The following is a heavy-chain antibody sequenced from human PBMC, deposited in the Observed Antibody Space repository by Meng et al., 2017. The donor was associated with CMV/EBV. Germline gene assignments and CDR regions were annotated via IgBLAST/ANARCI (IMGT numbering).Heavy chain of an antibody. J-gene: IGHJ2*01. CDR2: IYSGGST. D-gene: IGHD3-22*01. Sequence: GEALKISCAASGFTVSSNYMSWVRQAPGEGLEWVSVIYSGGSTYYADSVKGRFTISRDNSKNTLYLQMNSLRAEDTAVYYCARDNSYYDSSGYPTPDWYFDLWGRGTLVTVSS. V-gene: IGHV3-53*01. CDR1: GFTVSSNY. CDR3: ARDNSYYDSSGYPTPDWYFDL.